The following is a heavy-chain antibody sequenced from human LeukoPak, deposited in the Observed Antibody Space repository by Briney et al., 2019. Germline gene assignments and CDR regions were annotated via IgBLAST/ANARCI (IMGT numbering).Heavy chain of an antibody. D-gene: IGHD6-19*01. CDR1: GGSFSGYY. Sequence: SETLSLTCAVYGGSFSGYYWSWIRQPPGKGLEWIGEINHSGSTNYNPSLKSRVTISVDTSKNQFSLKLSSVTAADTAVYYCARDHSSGWYDYWGQGTLVTVSS. CDR3: ARDHSSGWYDY. CDR2: INHSGST. V-gene: IGHV4-34*01. J-gene: IGHJ4*02.